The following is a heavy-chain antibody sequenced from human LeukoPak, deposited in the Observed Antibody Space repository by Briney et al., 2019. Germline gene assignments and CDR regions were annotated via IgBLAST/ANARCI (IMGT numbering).Heavy chain of an antibody. D-gene: IGHD3-10*01. J-gene: IGHJ4*02. Sequence: SETLSLTCTVSGGSISSSSYYWGWIRQPPGKGLELIGSIYYSGRTYYHPSLKSRVTISVDTSKNQFSLKLSSVTAADTAVYYCAREMVRGGGIYRIYYFDYWGQGTLVTVSS. CDR1: GGSISSSSYY. CDR3: AREMVRGGGIYRIYYFDY. V-gene: IGHV4-39*02. CDR2: IYYSGRT.